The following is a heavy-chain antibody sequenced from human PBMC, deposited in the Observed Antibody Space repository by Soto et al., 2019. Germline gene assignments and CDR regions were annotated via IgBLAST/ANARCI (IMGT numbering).Heavy chain of an antibody. CDR3: ASSLAYCGGDCYRGGIDY. J-gene: IGHJ4*02. D-gene: IGHD2-21*02. CDR2: IIPIFGTA. V-gene: IGHV1-69*01. Sequence: QVQLVQSGAEVKKPGSSVKVSCKASGGTFSSYAISWVRQAPGQGLEWMGGIIPIFGTANYAQKFQGRVTITADESTGTAYMELSSLRSEDTAVYYCASSLAYCGGDCYRGGIDYWGQGTLVTVSS. CDR1: GGTFSSYA.